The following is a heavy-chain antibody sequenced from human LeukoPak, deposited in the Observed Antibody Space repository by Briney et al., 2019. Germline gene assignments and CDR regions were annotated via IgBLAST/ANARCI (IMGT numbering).Heavy chain of an antibody. Sequence: ASVKVSCKASGYTFTGYYMHWVRQAPGQGLEWMGIINPSGGSTSYAQKFQGRVTMTRDTSTSTVYMELSSLRSEDTAVYYCARVSPPLWFTDWGQGTLVTVSS. V-gene: IGHV1-46*01. CDR1: GYTFTGYY. D-gene: IGHD3-10*01. J-gene: IGHJ4*02. CDR2: INPSGGST. CDR3: ARVSPPLWFTD.